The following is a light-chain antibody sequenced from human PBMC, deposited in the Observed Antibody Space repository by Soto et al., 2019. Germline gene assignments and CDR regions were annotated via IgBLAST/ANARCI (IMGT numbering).Light chain of an antibody. CDR3: CSYSGSRLI. J-gene: IGLJ2*01. Sequence: QSVLTQPPSVSGSPGQSVTISCTATSRDIGGYNHVSWYQQHPGKAPKLIVYDVAKRPSGVPARFSGSKSGNTASLTISGLLPEDEADYYCCSYSGSRLIFGGGTKVTVL. V-gene: IGLV2-11*01. CDR2: DVA. CDR1: SRDIGGYNH.